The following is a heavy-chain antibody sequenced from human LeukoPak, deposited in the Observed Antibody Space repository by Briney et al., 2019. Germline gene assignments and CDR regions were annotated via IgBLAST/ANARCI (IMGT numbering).Heavy chain of an antibody. D-gene: IGHD2-15*01. Sequence: GGSLRLSCAASGFTFSSYGMHWVRQAPGKGLEWVAVVSYDGSNKYYADSVKGRFTISRDNSKNTLYLQMNSLRAEDTAVYYCAILPLAQGYCSGCSCYSFISWGQGTLVAVSS. CDR3: AILPLAQGYCSGCSCYSFIS. CDR1: GFTFSSYG. V-gene: IGHV3-30*03. J-gene: IGHJ5*02. CDR2: VSYDGSNK.